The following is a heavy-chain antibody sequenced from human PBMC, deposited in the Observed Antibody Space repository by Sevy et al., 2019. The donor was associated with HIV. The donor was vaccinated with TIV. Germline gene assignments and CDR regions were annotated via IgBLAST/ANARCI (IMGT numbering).Heavy chain of an antibody. D-gene: IGHD2-21*02. CDR3: ARCSLSYCGGDCHESTPAFDY. CDR1: GGSISSGDYY. V-gene: IGHV4-30-4*01. J-gene: IGHJ4*02. Sequence: SETLSLTCTVSGGSISSGDYYWSWIRQPPGKGLEWIGYIYYSGSTYYNPSLKSRVTISVDTSKNQFSLKLSSVTAADTAVYYCARCSLSYCGGDCHESTPAFDYWGQGTLVTVSS. CDR2: IYYSGST.